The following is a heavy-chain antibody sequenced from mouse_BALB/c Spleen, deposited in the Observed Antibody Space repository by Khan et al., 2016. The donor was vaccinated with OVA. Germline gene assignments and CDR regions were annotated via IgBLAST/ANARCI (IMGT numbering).Heavy chain of an antibody. D-gene: IGHD3-2*02. V-gene: IGHV1S81*02. CDR2: INPSNGGT. CDR1: GYTFTSYY. J-gene: IGHJ3*01. CDR3: TRRGTGQATLWFAY. Sequence: QVRLQQSGAELVKPGASVKLSCKASGYTFTSYYMYWLKQRPGQGLEWIGEINPSNGGTNFNEKFKSKATLTVDKSSSTAYMQLSRLTSEGTSVFYCTRRGTGQATLWFAYWGQGTLVTVSS.